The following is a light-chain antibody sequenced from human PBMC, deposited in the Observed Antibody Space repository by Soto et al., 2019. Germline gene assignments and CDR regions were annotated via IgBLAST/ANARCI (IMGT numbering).Light chain of an antibody. CDR2: AAS. J-gene: IGKJ3*01. CDR3: QQYYSYPHT. CDR1: QGISSY. Sequence: AIRMTQSPSSLSASTGDRVTITCRASQGISSYLAWYQQKPGKAPKLLIYAASTLQSGVPSGFSGSGSGTDFTLTISCLQSEDFATYYCQQYYSYPHTFGPGTKVDIK. V-gene: IGKV1-8*01.